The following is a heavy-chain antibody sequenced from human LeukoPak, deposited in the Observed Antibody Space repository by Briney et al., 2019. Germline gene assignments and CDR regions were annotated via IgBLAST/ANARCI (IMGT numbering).Heavy chain of an antibody. J-gene: IGHJ6*03. V-gene: IGHV1-2*02. CDR2: INPNSGDT. Sequence: ASVKVSCKASGYYFTGYYMHWVRQAPGQGLEWMGWINPNSGDTDYAQKFQGRVTMTRDTSIRTAYMELSRLESDDTAVYYCARGDLSYYYMDVWGKGTTVTVSS. CDR1: GYYFTGYY. CDR3: ARGDLSYYYMDV.